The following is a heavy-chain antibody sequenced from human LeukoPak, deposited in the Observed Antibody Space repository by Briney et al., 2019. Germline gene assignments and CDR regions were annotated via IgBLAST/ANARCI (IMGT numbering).Heavy chain of an antibody. CDR3: ARDRVSGADDAFDI. D-gene: IGHD6-13*01. CDR1: GFTFSNYW. V-gene: IGHV3-33*08. J-gene: IGHJ3*02. Sequence: GGSLRLSCAASGFTFSNYWMHWVRQAPGKGLEWVAVIWYDGNNKYYADSVKGRFTISRDNAKNSLSLQMNSLRVEDTAVYYCARDRVSGADDAFDIWGQGTMVTVSS. CDR2: IWYDGNNK.